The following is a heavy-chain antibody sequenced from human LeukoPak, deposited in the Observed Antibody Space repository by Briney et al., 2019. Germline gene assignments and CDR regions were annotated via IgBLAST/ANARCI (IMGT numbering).Heavy chain of an antibody. D-gene: IGHD3-10*01. CDR3: VKAVYYGSGSYPLFDP. J-gene: IGHJ5*02. CDR2: VSGNGGST. CDR1: GFTFSRYA. Sequence: GGSLRLYCSASGFTFSRYAMYWVRQAPGKGLEYVSAVSGNGGSTYYADSVKGRFTISRDNSKNTLYLQMSSLRAEDTAVYYCVKAVYYGSGSYPLFDPWGQGTLVTVSS. V-gene: IGHV3-64D*06.